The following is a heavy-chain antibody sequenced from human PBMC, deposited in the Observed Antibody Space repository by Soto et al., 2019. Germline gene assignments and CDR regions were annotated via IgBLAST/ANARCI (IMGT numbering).Heavy chain of an antibody. CDR1: GFTFSSYA. D-gene: IGHD2-8*01. V-gene: IGHV3-30-3*01. CDR2: ISYDGSNK. J-gene: IGHJ6*02. CDR3: ARERDIVLMVYAPTYYYYGMDV. Sequence: GGSLRLSCAASGFTFSSYAMHWVRQAPGKGLEWVAVISYDGSNKYYADSVKGRFTISRDNSKNTLYLQMNSLRAEDTAVYYCARERDIVLMVYAPTYYYYGMDVWGQGTTVTVSS.